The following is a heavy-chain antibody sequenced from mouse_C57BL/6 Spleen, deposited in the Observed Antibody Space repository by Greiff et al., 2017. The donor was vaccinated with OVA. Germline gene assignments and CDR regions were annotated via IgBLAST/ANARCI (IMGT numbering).Heavy chain of an antibody. Sequence: EVQLQQSGPELVKPGASVKISCKASGYTFTDYYMNWVKQSHGKSLEWIGDINPNNGGISYNQKFKGKATLPVDKATTTAYLELRSLTSEDSAVYYCARNYGSSYWFAYWGQGTLVTVSA. CDR3: ARNYGSSYWFAY. D-gene: IGHD1-1*01. CDR2: INPNNGGI. V-gene: IGHV1-26*01. CDR1: GYTFTDYY. J-gene: IGHJ3*01.